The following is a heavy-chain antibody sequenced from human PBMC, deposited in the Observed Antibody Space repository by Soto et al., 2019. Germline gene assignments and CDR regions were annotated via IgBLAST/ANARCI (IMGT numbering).Heavy chain of an antibody. CDR1: GYSFTNYA. Sequence: ASVKVSCKAPGYSFTNYAMHWVRQAPGQGLEWMGWINAGNGNTKYSQKFQGRVTITRDTSASTLYMELSSLRSEDTAVYYCVRDYRRDSSNGMEVWDQVTTVTGSS. V-gene: IGHV1-3*01. CDR2: INAGNGNT. D-gene: IGHD3-16*02. CDR3: VRDYRRDSSNGMEV. J-gene: IGHJ6*02.